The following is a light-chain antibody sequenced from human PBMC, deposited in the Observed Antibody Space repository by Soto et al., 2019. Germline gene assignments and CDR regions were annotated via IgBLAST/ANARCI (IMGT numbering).Light chain of an antibody. CDR3: QQYNSYSGYT. V-gene: IGKV1-5*01. Sequence: DIQMTQSPSTLSASVGDRVTITCRASQSISRWLAWYQQKPGKAPKFLIYDASNLQSGVPSRFSGSGSGTEVTLTISSLQPDDCATYYCQQYNSYSGYTFGQGTKLEIK. CDR2: DAS. J-gene: IGKJ2*01. CDR1: QSISRW.